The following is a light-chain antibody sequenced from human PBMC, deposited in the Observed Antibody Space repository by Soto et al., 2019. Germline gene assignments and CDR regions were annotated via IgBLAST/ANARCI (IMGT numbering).Light chain of an antibody. J-gene: IGKJ1*01. V-gene: IGKV3-20*01. CDR1: QSVSSSY. Sequence: EIVLTQSPGTLSLSPGERATLSCRASQSVSSSYLAWYQQKPGQALRLLIYGASGRATGIPDRFSGSGCGTDLTLTIRRLEAEECAVYCCQYYGRSSRTFGQGTTVVIK. CDR2: GAS. CDR3: QYYGRSSRT.